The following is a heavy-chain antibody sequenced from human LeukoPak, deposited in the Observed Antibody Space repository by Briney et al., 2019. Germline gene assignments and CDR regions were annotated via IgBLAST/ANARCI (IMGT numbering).Heavy chain of an antibody. Sequence: GGSLRLSCAASGFTFPSYYMNWVRQAPGKGLEWVSSISGDSTYIYNAGSVKGRFTISRDNAQASLYLQMISLRADDTAVYYCARVSGRLERQSDLDYWGQGTLVIVSS. V-gene: IGHV3-21*01. J-gene: IGHJ4*02. CDR2: ISGDSTYI. CDR3: ARVSGRLERQSDLDY. CDR1: GFTFPSYY. D-gene: IGHD1-1*01.